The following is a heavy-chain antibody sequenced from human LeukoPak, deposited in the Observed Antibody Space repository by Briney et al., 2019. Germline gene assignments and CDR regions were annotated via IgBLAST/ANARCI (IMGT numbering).Heavy chain of an antibody. CDR2: MNPNSGNT. J-gene: IGHJ5*02. CDR3: ARALGYCSSTSCYLYWFDP. CDR1: GYTFTSYD. D-gene: IGHD2-2*01. V-gene: IGHV1-8*01. Sequence: ASVKVSCKASGYTFTSYDINWVRQATGQGLEWMGWMNPNSGNTGYAQKFQGRVTMTRNTSIRTAYMELSSLRSEDTAVYYCARALGYCSSTSCYLYWFDPWGQGTLVTVSS.